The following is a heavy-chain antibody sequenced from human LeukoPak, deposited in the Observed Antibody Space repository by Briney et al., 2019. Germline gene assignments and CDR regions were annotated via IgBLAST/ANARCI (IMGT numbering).Heavy chain of an antibody. CDR1: GYTFTSYG. Sequence: EASVKVSCKASGYTFTSYGISWVRQAPGQGLEWMGGIIPIFGTANYAQKFQGRVTITTDESTSTAYMELSSLRSEDTAVYYCTRDQGYSGSYRNYYYYMDVWGKGTTVTVSS. V-gene: IGHV1-69*05. CDR2: IIPIFGTA. CDR3: TRDQGYSGSYRNYYYYMDV. D-gene: IGHD1-26*01. J-gene: IGHJ6*03.